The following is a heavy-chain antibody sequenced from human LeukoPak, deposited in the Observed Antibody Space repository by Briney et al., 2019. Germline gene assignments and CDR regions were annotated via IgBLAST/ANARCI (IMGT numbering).Heavy chain of an antibody. CDR3: ARAGHRAAAGDY. V-gene: IGHV1-2*02. Sequence: ASVSVSCTASGYTFSGYYMHWVRQAPGQGLEWMGWINPNSGGTNYAQKFQGRVTMTRDTSISAMYMDLSSLRSDDTAIYYCARAGHRAAAGDYWGQGTLVTVSS. CDR1: GYTFSGYY. D-gene: IGHD6-13*01. J-gene: IGHJ4*02. CDR2: INPNSGGT.